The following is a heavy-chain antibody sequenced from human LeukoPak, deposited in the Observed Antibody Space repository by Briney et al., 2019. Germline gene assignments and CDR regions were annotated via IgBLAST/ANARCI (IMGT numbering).Heavy chain of an antibody. J-gene: IGHJ3*02. Sequence: ASVKISCKVSGYTFTDYYMHWVQQAPGKGLEWMGLVDPEDGETIYAEKFQVRVTITADTSTDTAYMELSSLRSEDTAVYHCATGTGYSSSGGAFDIWGQGTMVTVCS. V-gene: IGHV1-69-2*01. CDR1: GYTFTDYY. CDR3: ATGTGYSSSGGAFDI. CDR2: VDPEDGET. D-gene: IGHD6-13*01.